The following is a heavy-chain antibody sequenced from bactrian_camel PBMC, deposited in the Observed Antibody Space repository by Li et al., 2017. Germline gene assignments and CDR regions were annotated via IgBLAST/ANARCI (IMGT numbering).Heavy chain of an antibody. V-gene: IGHV3S55*01. CDR1: GYTVGSYR. Sequence: VQLVESGGGSVQAGGSLRLSCTASGYTVGSYRMAWFRQAPGKEREGVASIDSLGNLCYAASVKGQYTISRDNAKNTVYLQMNDLKPEDTAVYYCARGRLAYFDSAENFRYKGQGTQVTVS. D-gene: IGHD3*01. CDR3: ARGRLAYFDSAENFRY. CDR2: IDSLGNL. J-gene: IGHJ6*01.